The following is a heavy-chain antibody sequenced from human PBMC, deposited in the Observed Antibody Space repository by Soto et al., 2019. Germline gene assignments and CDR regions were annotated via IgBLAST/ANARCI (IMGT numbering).Heavy chain of an antibody. Sequence: QVQLVQSGAEVKKPGASVKVSCKASGYTFTSYGISWVRQAPGQGLEWMGWISAYNGNTNYAQKLQGRVTITTDTSTSTAYMDLRSLRSDDTAVYYCARVRSPPYYDSSGYYHWFDPWGQGTLVTVSS. V-gene: IGHV1-18*01. CDR2: ISAYNGNT. CDR3: ARVRSPPYYDSSGYYHWFDP. CDR1: GYTFTSYG. D-gene: IGHD3-22*01. J-gene: IGHJ5*02.